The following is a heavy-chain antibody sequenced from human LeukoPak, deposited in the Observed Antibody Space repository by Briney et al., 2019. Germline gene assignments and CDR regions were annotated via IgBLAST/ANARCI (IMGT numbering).Heavy chain of an antibody. CDR1: GFTFSSYS. Sequence: GGSLRLSCAASGFTFSSYSMNWVRQAPGKGLEWVSSNSSSSSYIYYADSVKGRFTISRDNAKNSLYLQMNSLRAEDTAVYYCARDPYGSGSPYFDYWGQGTLVTVSS. CDR3: ARDPYGSGSPYFDY. J-gene: IGHJ4*02. CDR2: NSSSSSYI. D-gene: IGHD3-10*01. V-gene: IGHV3-21*01.